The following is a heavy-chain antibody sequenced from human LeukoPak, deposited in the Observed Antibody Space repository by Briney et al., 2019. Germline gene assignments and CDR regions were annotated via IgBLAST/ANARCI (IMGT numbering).Heavy chain of an antibody. D-gene: IGHD5-12*01. CDR3: TTGGNVIVANTRTFDI. CDR1: GFTFNNDW. CDR2: IKSTVDGGTT. J-gene: IGHJ3*02. V-gene: IGHV3-15*07. Sequence: GALRLSCAASGFTFNNDWMNWVRQAPGKGLEWVGRIKSTVDGGTTDYAAPVKGRFTVSRDDSKNTVYLEMKSLKTEDTAVYYCTTGGNVIVANTRTFDIWGQGTMVTVSS.